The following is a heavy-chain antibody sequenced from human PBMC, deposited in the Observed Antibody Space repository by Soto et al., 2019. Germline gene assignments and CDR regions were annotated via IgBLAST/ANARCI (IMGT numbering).Heavy chain of an antibody. CDR1: GGSFSGYY. V-gene: IGHV4-34*01. CDR2: INHSGST. Sequence: SETLSLTCAVYGGSFSGYYWSWIRQHPGKGLEWIGEINHSGSTNYNPSLKSRVTISVDTSKNQFSLKLSSVTAADTAVYYCARGDIVVVVAATYYYYGMDVWGQGTKVTVSS. CDR3: ARGDIVVVVAATYYYYGMDV. D-gene: IGHD2-15*01. J-gene: IGHJ6*02.